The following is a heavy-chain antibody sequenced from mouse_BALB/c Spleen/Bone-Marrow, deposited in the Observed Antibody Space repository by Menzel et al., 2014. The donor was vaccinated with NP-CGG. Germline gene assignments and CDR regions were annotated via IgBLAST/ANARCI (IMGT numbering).Heavy chain of an antibody. V-gene: IGHV1-61*01. CDR3: ARRDYGYDRDWYFDV. Sequence: QVQLQQSGAELVRPGASVKLSCKASGYSFTSYWMNWVKRRPGQGLEWIGMIHPSDSETRLNQKFKDKATLTVDKSSSTAYMQLSSPTSEDSAVYYCARRDYGYDRDWYFDVWGAGTTVTVSS. D-gene: IGHD2-2*01. J-gene: IGHJ1*01. CDR2: IHPSDSET. CDR1: GYSFTSYW.